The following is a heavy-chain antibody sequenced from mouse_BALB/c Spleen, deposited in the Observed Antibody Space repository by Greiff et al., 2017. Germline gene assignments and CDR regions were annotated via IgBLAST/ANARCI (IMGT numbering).Heavy chain of an antibody. CDR2: ISTYYGDA. CDR1: GYTFTDYA. Sequence: QVQLQQSGAELVRPGVSVKISCKGSGYTFTDYAMHWVKQSHAKSLEWIGVISTYYGDASYNQKFKGKATMTVDKSSSTAYMELARLTSEDSAIYYCAQFITTAAYWGQGTLVTVSA. V-gene: IGHV1S137*01. D-gene: IGHD1-2*01. CDR3: AQFITTAAY. J-gene: IGHJ3*01.